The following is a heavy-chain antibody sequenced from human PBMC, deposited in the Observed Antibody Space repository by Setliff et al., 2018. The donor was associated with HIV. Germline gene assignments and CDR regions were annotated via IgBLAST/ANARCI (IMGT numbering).Heavy chain of an antibody. D-gene: IGHD3-9*01. CDR3: AREICITIFWGPEAGSCYFDY. Sequence: GASVKVSCKASGYTFTSYGISWVRQAPGQGLEWMGWISAYNGNTNYAQKFQGRVTMTTDTSTNTAYMELRSLRSDDTAVYYCAREICITIFWGPEAGSCYFDYWGQGTLVTVSS. V-gene: IGHV1-18*01. J-gene: IGHJ4*02. CDR2: ISAYNGNT. CDR1: GYTFTSYG.